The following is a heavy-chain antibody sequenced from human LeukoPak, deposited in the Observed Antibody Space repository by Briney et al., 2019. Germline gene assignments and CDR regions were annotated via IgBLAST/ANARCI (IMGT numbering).Heavy chain of an antibody. Sequence: NTGGSLRLSCAASGFTFSNSVMGWVRQPPGKGLEWIGEINHSGSTNYNPSLKSRVTISVDTSKNQFSLKLSSVTAADTAVYYCARRYYDFWSGYYDYWGQGTLVTVSS. V-gene: IGHV4-34*01. D-gene: IGHD3-3*01. J-gene: IGHJ4*02. CDR3: ARRYYDFWSGYYDY. CDR1: GFTFSNSV. CDR2: INHSGST.